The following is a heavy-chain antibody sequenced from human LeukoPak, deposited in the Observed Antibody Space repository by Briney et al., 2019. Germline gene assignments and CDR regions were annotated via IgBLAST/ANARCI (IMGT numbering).Heavy chain of an antibody. J-gene: IGHJ3*01. Sequence: GGSLRLSCAASGFTVSSYGMTWVRQARGKGVEWVSAFSSTDGSAQYADSVRGRFTISSDNSKNSLYLQMNSLRYEDTAVYFCAKARIAAAGTGAFDVWGQGTMVTVSS. V-gene: IGHV3-23*01. D-gene: IGHD6-13*01. CDR3: AKARIAAAGTGAFDV. CDR2: FSSTDGSA. CDR1: GFTVSSYG.